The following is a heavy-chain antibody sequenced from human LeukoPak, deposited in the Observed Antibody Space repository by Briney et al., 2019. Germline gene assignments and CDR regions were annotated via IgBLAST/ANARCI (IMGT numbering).Heavy chain of an antibody. CDR2: IRSKANSYAT. CDR3: TSLYGDYLNDAFDI. J-gene: IGHJ3*02. V-gene: IGHV3-73*01. Sequence: GGSLRLSCAASGFTFSGSAMHWVRQASEKGLEWVGRIRSKANSYATAYAASVKGRFNISRDDSKNTAYLQMNSLKTEDTAVYYCTSLYGDYLNDAFDIWGQGTMVTVSS. D-gene: IGHD4-17*01. CDR1: GFTFSGSA.